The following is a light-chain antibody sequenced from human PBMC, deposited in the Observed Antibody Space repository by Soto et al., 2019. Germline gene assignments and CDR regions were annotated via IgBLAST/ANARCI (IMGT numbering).Light chain of an antibody. V-gene: IGKV1-5*01. CDR3: QQYNSFPLT. CDR2: DAS. Sequence: DIQMTQSPSTLFASVGDRVTITCRASQSISSWLTCYQQKPGEAPKVLIYDASSLGSGVPSRFSGSGSGTKFTLTISSLQPDDFATYYCQQYNSFPLTFGGGTKVEIK. J-gene: IGKJ4*01. CDR1: QSISSW.